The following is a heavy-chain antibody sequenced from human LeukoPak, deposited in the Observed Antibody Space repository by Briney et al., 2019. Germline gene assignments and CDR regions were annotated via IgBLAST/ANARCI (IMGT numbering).Heavy chain of an antibody. CDR3: ASGTTGTTGYYYYYYYMDV. D-gene: IGHD1-1*01. V-gene: IGHV3-48*03. Sequence: PGGSLRLSYAASGFTFSSYEVNWVRQAPGKGLEWVSYISSSGSTIYYADSVKGRFTISRDNAKNSLYLQMNSLRAEDTAVYYCASGTTGTTGYYYYYYYMDVWGKGTTVTVSS. CDR2: ISSSGSTI. J-gene: IGHJ6*03. CDR1: GFTFSSYE.